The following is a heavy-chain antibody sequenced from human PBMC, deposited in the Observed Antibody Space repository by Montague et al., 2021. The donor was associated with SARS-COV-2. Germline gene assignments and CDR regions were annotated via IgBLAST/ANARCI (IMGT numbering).Heavy chain of an antibody. D-gene: IGHD1-26*01. CDR2: IYYDGST. CDR1: GGSIRSYY. J-gene: IGHJ4*02. Sequence: SETLSLTCTVSGGSIRSYYWSWIRRTPGKGLEWIGYIYYDGSTNYNPSLKSRVTMSVGSSKNQFSLRLSSVTAADTAVYYCARYGSYFEHWGQGTLVTVSS. CDR3: ARYGSYFEH. V-gene: IGHV4-59*03.